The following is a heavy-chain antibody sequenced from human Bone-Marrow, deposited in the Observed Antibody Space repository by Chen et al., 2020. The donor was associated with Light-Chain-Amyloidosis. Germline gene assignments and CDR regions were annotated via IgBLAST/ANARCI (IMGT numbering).Heavy chain of an antibody. CDR2: IYPDDSDA. J-gene: IGHJ4*02. Sequence: EVQLEQSGPEGKKPGESLKISCKGSGYTFPNYWIGRVRQMPGKGLEWMGVIYPDDSDASYSPSFEGQVTISADKSITTAYLQWRSLKASDTAMYYCARRRDGYNFDYWGQGTLVTVSS. V-gene: IGHV5-51*01. CDR1: GYTFPNYW. CDR3: ARRRDGYNFDY. D-gene: IGHD5-12*01.